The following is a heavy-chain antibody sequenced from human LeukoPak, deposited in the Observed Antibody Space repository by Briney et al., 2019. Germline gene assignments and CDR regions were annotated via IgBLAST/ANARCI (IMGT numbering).Heavy chain of an antibody. CDR3: TRPHTYYYDSSGYYYVDY. CDR2: IRSKANSYAT. D-gene: IGHD3-22*01. J-gene: IGHJ4*02. V-gene: IGHV3-73*01. CDR1: GFTFSGSA. Sequence: GGSLKLSCAACGFTFSGSAMHWVRQASGKGLEWVGRIRSKANSYATAYAASVKGRFTISRDDSKNTAYLQMNSLKTEDTAVYYCTRPHTYYYDSSGYYYVDYWGQGTLVTVSS.